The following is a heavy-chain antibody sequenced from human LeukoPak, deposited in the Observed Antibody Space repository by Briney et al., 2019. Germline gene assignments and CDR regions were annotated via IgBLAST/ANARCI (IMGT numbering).Heavy chain of an antibody. D-gene: IGHD2-15*01. CDR2: IYYSGST. CDR3: ARGFCSGGTCYCDGFDI. Sequence: PSETLSLTCTVSGGSISSYYWSWIRQPPGKGLEWIGCIYYSGSTNYNPSLKSRVTISVDTSKNQFSLKLSSVTAADTAVYYCARGFCSGGTCYCDGFDIWGQGTMVTVSS. CDR1: GGSISSYY. J-gene: IGHJ3*02. V-gene: IGHV4-59*01.